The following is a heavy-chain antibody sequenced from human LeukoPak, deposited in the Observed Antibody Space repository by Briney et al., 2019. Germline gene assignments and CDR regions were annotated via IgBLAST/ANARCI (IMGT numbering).Heavy chain of an antibody. V-gene: IGHV3-23*01. CDR3: ARGYYYDSSGYYVPFGY. D-gene: IGHD3-22*01. Sequence: PGGSLRLSCVASGFTFSSYAMNWVRQAPGKGLEWVSTSASGGSSYYADSVKGRFTISRDNSKNTLYLQMNSLRAEDTAVYYCARGYYYDSSGYYVPFGYWGQGTLVTVSS. CDR2: SASGGSS. J-gene: IGHJ4*02. CDR1: GFTFSSYA.